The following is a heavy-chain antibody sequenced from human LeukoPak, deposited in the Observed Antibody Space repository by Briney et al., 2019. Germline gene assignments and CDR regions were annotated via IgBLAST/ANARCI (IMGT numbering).Heavy chain of an antibody. Sequence: GGSLRLSCAASGFTFSSYEMNWVRQAPGKGQEWVSYISSSGSTIYYADSVKGRFTISRDNAKNSLYLQMNSLRAEDTAVYYCARDDGSYYEVPFDYWGQGTLVTVSS. CDR1: GFTFSSYE. D-gene: IGHD1-26*01. CDR3: ARDDGSYYEVPFDY. J-gene: IGHJ4*02. V-gene: IGHV3-48*03. CDR2: ISSSGSTI.